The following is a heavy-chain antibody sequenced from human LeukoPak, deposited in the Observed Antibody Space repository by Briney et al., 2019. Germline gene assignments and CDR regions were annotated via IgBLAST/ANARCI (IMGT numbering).Heavy chain of an antibody. CDR2: IYYSGRT. Sequence: SETLSLTCTVSGGSISSSSYYWGWIWQPPGKGLEWIGSIYYSGRTNYNPSLKSRATISEDTSTTQFSLKLSSVTAADTAVYYCARVYGSGSYYNFPYYYYMDVWGKGTTVTVSS. CDR1: GGSISSSSYY. V-gene: IGHV4-39*07. J-gene: IGHJ6*03. CDR3: ARVYGSGSYYNFPYYYYMDV. D-gene: IGHD3-10*01.